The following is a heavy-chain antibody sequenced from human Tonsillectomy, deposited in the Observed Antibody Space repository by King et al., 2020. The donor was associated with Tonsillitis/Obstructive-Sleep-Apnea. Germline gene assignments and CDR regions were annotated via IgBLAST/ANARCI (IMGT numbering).Heavy chain of an antibody. CDR3: ARHGWGGNLEDAFDI. J-gene: IGHJ3*02. D-gene: IGHD1-1*01. Sequence: VQLVESGAEVKKPGESLKISCKGSGYSFTIYWIAWVRQMPGKGLEWMGFIYPGDSDTRYSPSFQGQVTISADKSISTAYLQWSSLKASDTAMYYCARHGWGGNLEDAFDIWGQGTMVTVSS. CDR1: GYSFTIYW. V-gene: IGHV5-51*01. CDR2: IYPGDSDT.